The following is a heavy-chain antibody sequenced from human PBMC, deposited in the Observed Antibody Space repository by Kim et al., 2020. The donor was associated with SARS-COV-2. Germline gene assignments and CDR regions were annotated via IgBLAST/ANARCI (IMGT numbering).Heavy chain of an antibody. J-gene: IGHJ6*02. Sequence: GGSLRLSCAASGFTFSNYAMSWVRQAPGKGLEWVSLISGSGGNTYYADSVKGRFTISRDNPKNTLYLQMNSLKAEDTAIYCCAKDPDDYYGILTGYTYGMGVWGQGTTVTGSS. D-gene: IGHD3-9*01. CDR3: AKDPDDYYGILTGYTYGMGV. V-gene: IGHV3-23*01. CDR2: ISGSGGNT. CDR1: GFTFSNYA.